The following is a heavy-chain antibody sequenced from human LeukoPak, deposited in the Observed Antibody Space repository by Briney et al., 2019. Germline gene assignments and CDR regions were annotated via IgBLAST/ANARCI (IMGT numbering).Heavy chain of an antibody. CDR2: INHSGST. CDR3: ARAYYDILTGYQSKNWFDP. D-gene: IGHD3-9*01. J-gene: IGHJ5*02. CDR1: GGSFSGYY. Sequence: SETLSLTCAVYGGSFSGYYWSWIRQPPGKGLEWIGEINHSGSTNYNPSLKSRVTISVDTSKNQFSLKLSSVTAADTAVYYCARAYYDILTGYQSKNWFDPWGQGTLVTVSS. V-gene: IGHV4-34*01.